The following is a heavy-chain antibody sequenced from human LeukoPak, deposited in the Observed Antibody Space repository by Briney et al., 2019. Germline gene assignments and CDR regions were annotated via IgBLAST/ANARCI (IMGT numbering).Heavy chain of an antibody. CDR3: ARDPDSSSFYYYYYMDV. J-gene: IGHJ6*03. Sequence: REASVKVSCKASGYTFTGYYMHWVRQAPGQGLEWMGWINPNSGGTNYAQKFQGRVTMTRDTSISTAYMELSRLRSDDTAVYYCARDPDSSSFYYYYYMDVWGKGTTVTVSS. V-gene: IGHV1-2*02. CDR1: GYTFTGYY. D-gene: IGHD6-6*01. CDR2: INPNSGGT.